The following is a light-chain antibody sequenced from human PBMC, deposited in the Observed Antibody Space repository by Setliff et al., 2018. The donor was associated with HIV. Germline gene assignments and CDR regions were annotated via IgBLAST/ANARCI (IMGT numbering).Light chain of an antibody. Sequence: QSALTQPPSVSGAPGQRVTISCTGSSSNIGAGYDVQWYKQYPGTGPKLLIYGNTNRPSGVPDRFSGSNSVTSASLAITGLQAEDEADYYCQSYDSSLSGYVFGIGTKSPS. CDR1: SSNIGAGYD. CDR2: GNT. V-gene: IGLV1-40*01. J-gene: IGLJ1*01. CDR3: QSYDSSLSGYV.